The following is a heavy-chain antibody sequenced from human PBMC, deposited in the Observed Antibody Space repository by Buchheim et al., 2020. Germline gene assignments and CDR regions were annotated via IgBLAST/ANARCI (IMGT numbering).Heavy chain of an antibody. CDR2: IRSKANNYAT. D-gene: IGHD6-19*01. Sequence: EVQLVESGGGLVQPGGSLKLSCAASGFTFSGSAMHWVRQASGKGLEWVGRIRSKANNYATVYAASVKGRFTISRDDSKNTTYLQMNSLKTEDTAVYYCTKPSSDNWFDPWGQGTL. CDR1: GFTFSGSA. CDR3: TKPSSDNWFDP. J-gene: IGHJ5*02. V-gene: IGHV3-73*01.